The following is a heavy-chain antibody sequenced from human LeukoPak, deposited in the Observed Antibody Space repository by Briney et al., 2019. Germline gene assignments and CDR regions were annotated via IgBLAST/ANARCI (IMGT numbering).Heavy chain of an antibody. CDR3: AFQYGDDWYFDL. CDR2: INTNSVAT. J-gene: IGHJ2*01. D-gene: IGHD4-17*01. Sequence: ASVKVSCKASGYTFTGYYMHWVRPAPGQGRERMGWINTNSVATNYAQKFQGRVTMTRDTYISTAYMELSRLRADDAAVYYCAFQYGDDWYFDLWGRGTLVTVSS. CDR1: GYTFTGYY. V-gene: IGHV1-2*02.